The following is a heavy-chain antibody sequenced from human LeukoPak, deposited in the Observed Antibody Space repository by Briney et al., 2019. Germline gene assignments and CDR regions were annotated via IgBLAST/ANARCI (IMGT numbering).Heavy chain of an antibody. CDR2: ISSDAGST. V-gene: IGHV3-64D*08. CDR3: VKGSRILREWLLYRGSFDI. D-gene: IGHD3-9*01. Sequence: SLRLSCSASGFTFSNSAMHCVRQAPGKGLEYVSAISSDAGSTYFADSVKDIFTIPRDNSNNTLNLQMSTVRAEDTAVYYCVKGSRILREWLLYRGSFDIWGQGTMVTVSS. J-gene: IGHJ3*02. CDR1: GFTFSNSA.